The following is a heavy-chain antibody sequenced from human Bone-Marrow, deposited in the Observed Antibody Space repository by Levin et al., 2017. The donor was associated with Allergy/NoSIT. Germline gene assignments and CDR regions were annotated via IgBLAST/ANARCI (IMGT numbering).Heavy chain of an antibody. V-gene: IGHV3-48*02. CDR3: ARDPARRYYDSSGYSGDH. J-gene: IGHJ4*02. D-gene: IGHD3-22*01. CDR1: GFTFRHYT. Sequence: QTGGSLRLSCAASGFTFRHYTMNWVRQAPGKGLEWVSCITSSGDSTYYADSVKGRFTISRDNAKNSLYLQLNRLRDEDTAMYYCARDPARRYYDSSGYSGDHWGQGTLVTVSS. CDR2: ITSSGDST.